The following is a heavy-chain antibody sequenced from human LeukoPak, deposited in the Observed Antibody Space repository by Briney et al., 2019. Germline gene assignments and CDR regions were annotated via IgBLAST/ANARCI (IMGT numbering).Heavy chain of an antibody. J-gene: IGHJ3*02. CDR1: GGTFSSYA. D-gene: IGHD3-22*01. CDR2: LIPIFGTS. CDR3: ARLRAYYYDSSGYNVWDYAFDI. Sequence: AASVKVSCKASGGTFSSYAISWVRQAPGQGLEWMGGLIPIFGTSNYAQKFQGRVTITADKSTTTAYMELSSLRSEDTAVYYCARLRAYYYDSSGYNVWDYAFDIWGQGTMVTVSS. V-gene: IGHV1-69*06.